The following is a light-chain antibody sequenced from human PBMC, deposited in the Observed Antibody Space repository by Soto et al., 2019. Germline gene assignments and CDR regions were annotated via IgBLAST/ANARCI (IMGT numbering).Light chain of an antibody. J-gene: IGKJ3*01. CDR2: GAS. CDR1: QSVSSN. V-gene: IGKV3-15*01. Sequence: EIVMTQSPATLSVSPGERATLSCRASQSVSSNLAWYQQKPGQAPRLLIYGASTRATGIPARFSGSGSGTEFTLTISSLQSEDFAVYYCQQSATFGPGIKVDIK. CDR3: QQSAT.